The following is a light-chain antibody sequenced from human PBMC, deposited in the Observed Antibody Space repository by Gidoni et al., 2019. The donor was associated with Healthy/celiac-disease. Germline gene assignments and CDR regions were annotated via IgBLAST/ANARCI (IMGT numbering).Light chain of an antibody. J-gene: IGKJ5*01. CDR1: QDISNY. CDR3: QQYDNLPIT. Sequence: DIKMTQSPSSLPASVGDRVTITCQASQDISNYLNWYQQKPGKAPKLLIYDASTLETGVPSRFSGSGSGTDFTFTISSLQPEDIATYYCQQYDNLPITFGQGTRLEIK. CDR2: DAS. V-gene: IGKV1-33*01.